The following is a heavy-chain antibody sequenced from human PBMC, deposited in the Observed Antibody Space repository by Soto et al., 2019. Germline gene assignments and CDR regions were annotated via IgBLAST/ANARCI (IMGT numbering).Heavy chain of an antibody. V-gene: IGHV4-30-4*01. CDR1: GGSISSGDYY. J-gene: IGHJ4*02. CDR2: IYYSGST. Sequence: SETLTLTCTVSGGSISSGDYYWSWIRQPPGKGLEWIGYIYYSGSTYYNPSLKSRVTISVDTSKNQFSLKLSSVTAADTAVYYCDRDQCGSVDCYLDYWGQGTMVTV. D-gene: IGHD2-21*01. CDR3: DRDQCGSVDCYLDY.